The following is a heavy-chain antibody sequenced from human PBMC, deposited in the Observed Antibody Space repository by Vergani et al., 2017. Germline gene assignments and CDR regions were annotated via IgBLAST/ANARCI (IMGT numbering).Heavy chain of an antibody. CDR1: EYSFGNYW. CDR3: ARHTTYTDS. V-gene: IGHV5-51*01. Sequence: EVELAQSGPEMRKPGESLKISCKGSEYSFGNYWIGWVRQVPGKGLEWMGIIYPADSDTRYSPSFQGQVTISADKSISTALLQGDSLKTSDTALYYCARHTTYTDSWGQGTLVTVSS. CDR2: IYPADSDT. J-gene: IGHJ4*02. D-gene: IGHD1-1*01.